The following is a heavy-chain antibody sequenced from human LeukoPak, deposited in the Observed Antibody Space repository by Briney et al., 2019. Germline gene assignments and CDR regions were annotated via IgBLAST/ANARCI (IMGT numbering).Heavy chain of an antibody. V-gene: IGHV3-23*01. CDR2: ISGSGGSI. J-gene: IGHJ4*02. Sequence: GGSLRLSCAASGFTFSTYAMSWVRQAPGKGLEWVSAISGSGGSIYHADSVKGRFTISRDNSKNTLYLQMNSLRAEDTAVYYCAKASGSSSWYWGQDYWGQGTLVTVSS. CDR1: GFTFSTYA. D-gene: IGHD6-13*01. CDR3: AKASGSSSWYWGQDY.